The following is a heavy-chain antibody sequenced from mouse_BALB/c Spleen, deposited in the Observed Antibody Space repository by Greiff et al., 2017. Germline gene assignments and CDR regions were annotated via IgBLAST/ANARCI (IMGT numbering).Heavy chain of an antibody. CDR2: IDPENGDT. CDR3: KINYRYDGGGNYFDY. CDR1: GFNIKDYY. V-gene: IGHV14-4*02. J-gene: IGHJ2*01. Sequence: EVQLQQSGAELVRSGASVKLSCTASGFNIKDYYMHWVKQRPEQGLEWIGWIDPENGDTEYAPKFQGKATMTADTSSNTAYLQLSSLTSEDTAVYYCKINYRYDGGGNYFDYGGQGTTLTVSA. D-gene: IGHD2-14*01.